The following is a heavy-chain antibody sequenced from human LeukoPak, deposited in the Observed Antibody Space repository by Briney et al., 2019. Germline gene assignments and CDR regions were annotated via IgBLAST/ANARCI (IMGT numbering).Heavy chain of an antibody. CDR2: IYYTGST. V-gene: IGHV4-59*08. Sequence: PSETLSLTCTVSGDSISTYYWSWIRQPPGKGLEWIGYIYYTGSTNYNPSLKSRVTISVDTSKNQFSLKLSSVTAADTAVYYCARSYGGNPDYWGQGTLVTVSS. D-gene: IGHD4-23*01. CDR1: GDSISTYY. CDR3: ARSYGGNPDY. J-gene: IGHJ4*02.